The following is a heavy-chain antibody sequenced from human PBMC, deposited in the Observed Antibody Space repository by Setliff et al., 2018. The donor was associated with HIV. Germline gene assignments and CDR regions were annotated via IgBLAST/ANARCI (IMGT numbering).Heavy chain of an antibody. CDR2: IYQSGRT. CDR3: ASRVYYYDSSGYLREEGFDP. D-gene: IGHD3-22*01. CDR1: GGSINDERYY. V-gene: IGHV4-39*01. J-gene: IGHJ5*02. Sequence: SETLSLTCSVSGGSINDERYYWSWIRQPPGKGLEWTGSIYQSGRTYYNPSLKSRLTMSVETSKNQFSLSLSSVTAADTAVDYCASRVYYYDSSGYLREEGFDPWGQGTRGTVS.